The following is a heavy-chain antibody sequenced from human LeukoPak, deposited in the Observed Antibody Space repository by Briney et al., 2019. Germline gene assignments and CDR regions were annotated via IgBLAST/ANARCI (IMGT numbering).Heavy chain of an antibody. Sequence: PSETLSLTCIVSGGSISSYYWSWIRQPPGKGLEWIGYTYYSGSANYNPSLKSRVTTSVATSKKQFSLKLSSVTAADTAVYYCARGYGSGSHYPYWGQGTLVTVSS. V-gene: IGHV4-59*12. J-gene: IGHJ4*02. D-gene: IGHD3-10*01. CDR1: GGSISSYY. CDR3: ARGYGSGSHYPY. CDR2: TYYSGSA.